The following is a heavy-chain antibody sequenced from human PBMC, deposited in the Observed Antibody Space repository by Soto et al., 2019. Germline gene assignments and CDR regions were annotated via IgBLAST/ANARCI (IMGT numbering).Heavy chain of an antibody. J-gene: IGHJ4*02. CDR3: VKFQDPYGATQSGALDS. Sequence: EVQLLESGGGLVQPGGSLRLSCAASGFTFSNYAMTWVRQPPGKGLEWVSGISGSGGRINYADSVKGRFSISRDSSRNTLDLQMDSLRVEDTAVYYCVKFQDPYGATQSGALDSWGQGTLFTVSS. V-gene: IGHV3-23*01. CDR1: GFTFSNYA. CDR2: ISGSGGRI. D-gene: IGHD2-15*01.